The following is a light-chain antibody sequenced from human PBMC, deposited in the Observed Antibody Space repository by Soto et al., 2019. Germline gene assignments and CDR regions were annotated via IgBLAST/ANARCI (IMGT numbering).Light chain of an antibody. V-gene: IGKV1-39*01. Sequence: DIQMTQSPSSLSASVGDRVTITCRASQSISRFLNWYQQKSGKPPQLLIYAASSLQSGVPSRFSGSGSGTDFTLTISSLHPEDFATYYCQQTYITPPWTFGQGSKVEIK. CDR2: AAS. CDR3: QQTYITPPWT. J-gene: IGKJ1*01. CDR1: QSISRF.